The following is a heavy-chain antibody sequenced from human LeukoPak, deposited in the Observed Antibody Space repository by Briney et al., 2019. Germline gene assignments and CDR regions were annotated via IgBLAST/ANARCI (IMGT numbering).Heavy chain of an antibody. V-gene: IGHV4-34*01. CDR3: ARVITMVRGVIIDYNWFDP. J-gene: IGHJ5*02. Sequence: PSETLSLTCAVYGGSFSGYYWSWIRQPPGKGLEWIGEINHSGSTNYNPSLKSRVTISVDTSKNQFSLKLSSVTAADTAAYYCARVITMVRGVIIDYNWFDPWGQGTLVTVSS. CDR1: GGSFSGYY. D-gene: IGHD3-10*01. CDR2: INHSGST.